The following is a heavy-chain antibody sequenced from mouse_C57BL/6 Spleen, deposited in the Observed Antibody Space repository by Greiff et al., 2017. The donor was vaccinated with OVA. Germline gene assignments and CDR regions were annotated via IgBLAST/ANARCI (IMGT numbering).Heavy chain of an antibody. J-gene: IGHJ2*01. CDR3: ARDRDYDGYYFDY. Sequence: DVHLVESGGGLVKPGGSLKLSCAASGFTFSSYAMSWVRQTPEKRLEWVATISDGGSYTYYPDNVKGRFTISRDNAKNNLYLQMIHLKSEDTAMYYCARDRDYDGYYFDYWGQGTTLTVSS. V-gene: IGHV5-4*01. CDR1: GFTFSSYA. CDR2: ISDGGSYT. D-gene: IGHD2-3*01.